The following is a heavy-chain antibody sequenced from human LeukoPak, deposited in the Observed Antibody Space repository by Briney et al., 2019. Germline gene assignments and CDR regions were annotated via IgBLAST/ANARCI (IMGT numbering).Heavy chain of an antibody. CDR1: GFTVSSNY. CDR2: IYSGGST. V-gene: IGHV3-53*01. J-gene: IGHJ4*02. CDR3: AGGVFTVWGSYRRDY. D-gene: IGHD3-16*02. Sequence: PGGSLRLSCAASGFTVSSNYMSWVRQAPGKGLEWVSVIYSGGSTYYADSVKGRFTISRDNSKNTLYLQMNSLRAEDTAVYYCAGGVFTVWGSYRRDYWGQGTLVTVSS.